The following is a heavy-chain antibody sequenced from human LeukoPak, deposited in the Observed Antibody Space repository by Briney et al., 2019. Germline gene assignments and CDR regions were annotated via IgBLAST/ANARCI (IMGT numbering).Heavy chain of an antibody. V-gene: IGHV3-66*01. J-gene: IGHJ4*02. CDR2: IYSGGNT. D-gene: IGHD4-17*01. CDR3: ARDRGSAYGGNLDY. Sequence: GGSLRLSCAASGFTVSTDYMSWVRQAPGKGLEWVSIIYSGGNTFYADSVKGRFTISRDNSKNTLYLQMNSLRAEDTAVYYCARDRGSAYGGNLDYWGQGTLVTVSS. CDR1: GFTVSTDY.